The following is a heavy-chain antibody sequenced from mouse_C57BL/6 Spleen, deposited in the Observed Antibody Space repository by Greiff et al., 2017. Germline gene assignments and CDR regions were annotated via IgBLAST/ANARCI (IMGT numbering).Heavy chain of an antibody. D-gene: IGHD3-1*01. V-gene: IGHV1-80*01. Sequence: QVHVKQSGAELVKPGASVKISCKASGYAFSSYWMNWVKQRPGKGLEWIGQIYPGDGDTNYNGKFKGKATLTADQSSSTAYMQLSNLTSEDSAVYFCSRSPRAVYYFDYWGQGTTLTVSS. CDR1: GYAFSSYW. J-gene: IGHJ2*01. CDR3: SRSPRAVYYFDY. CDR2: IYPGDGDT.